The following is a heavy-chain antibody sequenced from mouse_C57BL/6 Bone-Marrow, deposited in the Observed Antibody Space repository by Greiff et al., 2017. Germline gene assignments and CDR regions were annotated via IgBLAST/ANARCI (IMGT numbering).Heavy chain of an antibody. Sequence: QVQLQQSGPGLVQPSQSLSITCTVSGFSLTSYGVHWVRHSPGKGLEWLGVIWSGGSTDYTATFISRQGISKDHSKSIVFFKMNSLQADDTALYYCARRWLGVFAYWGQGTLVTVSA. CDR2: IWSGGST. CDR1: GFSLTSYG. CDR3: ARRWLGVFAY. J-gene: IGHJ3*01. V-gene: IGHV2-2*01. D-gene: IGHD2-3*01.